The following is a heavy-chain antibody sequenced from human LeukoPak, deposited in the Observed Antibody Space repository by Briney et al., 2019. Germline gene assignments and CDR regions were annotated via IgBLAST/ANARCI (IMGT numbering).Heavy chain of an antibody. V-gene: IGHV1-46*01. Sequence: ASVKVSFKASGYTFTGYYMHWVRQAPGQGLEWMGIINPSGGSTSYAQKFQGRVTMTRDMSTSTVYMELSSLRSEDTAVYYCARDLRTRGSRLAFDYWGQGTLVTVSS. CDR1: GYTFTGYY. D-gene: IGHD1-14*01. J-gene: IGHJ4*02. CDR2: INPSGGST. CDR3: ARDLRTRGSRLAFDY.